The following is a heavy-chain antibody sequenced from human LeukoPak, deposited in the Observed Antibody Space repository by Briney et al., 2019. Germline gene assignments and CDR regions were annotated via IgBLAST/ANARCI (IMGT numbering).Heavy chain of an antibody. V-gene: IGHV3-48*01. D-gene: IGHD3-16*02. CDR3: ASGYRSGPICA. CDR2: ISSSGSNS. Sequence: PGVSLRLCCAASGFTLSIYGISWVRQARGKGLEWVSYISSSGSNSYHADSVKGRFSISRDNSKNSLYLQMNSLRAEDTAMYFCASGYRSGPICAWGQGTLVTVSS. CDR1: GFTLSIYG. J-gene: IGHJ4*02.